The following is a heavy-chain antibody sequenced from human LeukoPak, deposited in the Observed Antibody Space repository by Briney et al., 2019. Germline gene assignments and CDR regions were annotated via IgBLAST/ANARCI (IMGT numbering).Heavy chain of an antibody. V-gene: IGHV3-23*01. CDR3: AKDLGYYYGTGSWDY. CDR1: GFTFSSYA. D-gene: IGHD3-10*01. J-gene: IGHJ4*02. CDR2: ISGSGGST. Sequence: GGSLRLSCAASGFTFSSYAMSWVRQAPGKGLEWVSAISGSGGSTYYADSVKGRFTISRDNSKNTLYLQMNSLRAEDTAVYYCAKDLGYYYGTGSWDYWGQGTLVTVSS.